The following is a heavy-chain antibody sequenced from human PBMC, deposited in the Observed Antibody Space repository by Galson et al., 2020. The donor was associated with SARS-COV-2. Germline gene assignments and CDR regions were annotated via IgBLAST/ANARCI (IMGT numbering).Heavy chain of an antibody. Sequence: SCAASGFTFSNAWMSWVRQAPGKGLEWVGRTKSKTDGGTTDYAALVKGRFTISRDDSKNTLYLQMNSLTTKDTAVYYCTTVTPDIVVVPAAMYYYYYGMDVWGQGTTVTVSS. CDR3: TTVTPDIVVVPAAMYYYYYGMDV. CDR2: TKSKTDGGTT. D-gene: IGHD2-2*01. CDR1: GFTFSNAW. V-gene: IGHV3-15*01. J-gene: IGHJ6*02.